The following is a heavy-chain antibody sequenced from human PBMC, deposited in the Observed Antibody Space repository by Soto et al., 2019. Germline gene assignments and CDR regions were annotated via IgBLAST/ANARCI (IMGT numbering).Heavy chain of an antibody. J-gene: IGHJ5*02. CDR3: ARRGKGYDRSFWFDP. Sequence: GQSLNISCQASGYTVSKYWIAWVRQMPGKGLDYVGIVYPGDSDTRYNPSFQGQVTISVDKSISTAYLQWSSLKASDTAMYYCARRGKGYDRSFWFDPWGQGTQVTVSS. D-gene: IGHD2-15*01. CDR1: GYTVSKYW. CDR2: VYPGDSDT. V-gene: IGHV5-51*01.